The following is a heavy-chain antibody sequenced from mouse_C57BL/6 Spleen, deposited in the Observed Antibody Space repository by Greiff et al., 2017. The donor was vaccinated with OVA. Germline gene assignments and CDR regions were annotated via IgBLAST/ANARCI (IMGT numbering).Heavy chain of an antibody. CDR1: GYTFTSYG. J-gene: IGHJ2*01. CDR3: ARAGTPYYFDY. CDR2: IYPRSGNT. Sequence: LVESGAELARPGASVKLSCKASGYTFTSYGISWVKQRTGQGLEWIGEIYPRSGNTYYNEKFKGKATLTADKSSSTAYMELRSLTSEDSAVYFCARAGTPYYFDYWGQGTTLTVSS. V-gene: IGHV1-81*01. D-gene: IGHD4-1*01.